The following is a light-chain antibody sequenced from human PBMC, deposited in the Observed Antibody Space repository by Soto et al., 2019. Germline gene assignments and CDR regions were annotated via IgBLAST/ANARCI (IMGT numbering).Light chain of an antibody. Sequence: EIVMTQSPATLSVSPVERAALSCRASQSVSSKLAWYRQRPGQAPRLVIYDTSTRATGVPARFSGSGSGTEFTLTISSLQSEDFGVYYCQQYNDWFSITFGQGTRLE. CDR1: QSVSSK. CDR2: DTS. V-gene: IGKV3-15*01. CDR3: QQYNDWFSIT. J-gene: IGKJ5*01.